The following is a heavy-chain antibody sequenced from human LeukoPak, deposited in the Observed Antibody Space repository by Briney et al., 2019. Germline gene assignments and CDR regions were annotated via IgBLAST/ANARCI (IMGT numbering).Heavy chain of an antibody. V-gene: IGHV5-51*01. CDR3: ARQVYPTYYFDY. D-gene: IGHD2-8*01. J-gene: IGHJ4*02. CDR1: GYSFTSYW. Sequence: GESLKISCKGSGYSFTSYWISWVRQMPGKGLEWMGIINPADSDIRYSPSFQGQVTISADKSIDTAYLQWSSLKASDTAMYYCARQVYPTYYFDYWGQGTLVTVSS. CDR2: INPADSDI.